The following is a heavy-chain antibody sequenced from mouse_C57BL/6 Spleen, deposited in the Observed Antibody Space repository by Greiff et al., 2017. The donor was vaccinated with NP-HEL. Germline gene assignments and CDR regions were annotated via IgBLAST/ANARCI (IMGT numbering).Heavy chain of an antibody. CDR2: ISDGGSYT. CDR3: ARDRLNYGSSYWYYDV. J-gene: IGHJ1*03. V-gene: IGHV5-4*01. Sequence: EVHLVESGGGLVKPGGSLKLSCAASGFTFSSYAMSWVRQTPEKRLEWVATISDGGSYTYYPDNVKGRFTISRDNAKNNLYLQMSHLKSEDTAMYYCARDRLNYGSSYWYYDVWGTGTTVTVSS. D-gene: IGHD1-1*01. CDR1: GFTFSSYA.